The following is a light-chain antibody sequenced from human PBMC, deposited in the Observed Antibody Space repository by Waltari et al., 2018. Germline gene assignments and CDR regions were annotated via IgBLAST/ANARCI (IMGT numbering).Light chain of an antibody. V-gene: IGLV1-44*01. CDR1: SSNIGKNA. J-gene: IGLJ3*02. Sequence: QSVLTQAPSESGTPGQRVTISCSGSSSNIGKNAVNWYQQVPGTAPKRLIYANDQPPSGVPDRFSGSKSGTSASLVISGLQAEDEADYYCAAWDDNLNGLFGGGTKLTVL. CDR2: AND. CDR3: AAWDDNLNGL.